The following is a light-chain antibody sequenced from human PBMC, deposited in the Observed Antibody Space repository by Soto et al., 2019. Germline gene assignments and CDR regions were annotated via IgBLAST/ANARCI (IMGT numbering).Light chain of an antibody. CDR2: DAS. CDR1: QSVSSY. J-gene: IGKJ4*01. Sequence: EIVLTQSPATLSLSPGERATLSCRASQSVSSYLAWYQQKPGQAPRLLIYDASNSATGIPARFSGSGSGTDFPLTISSLEPEDFAVYYCQQRSNWPLTFGGGNKVEIK. V-gene: IGKV3-11*01. CDR3: QQRSNWPLT.